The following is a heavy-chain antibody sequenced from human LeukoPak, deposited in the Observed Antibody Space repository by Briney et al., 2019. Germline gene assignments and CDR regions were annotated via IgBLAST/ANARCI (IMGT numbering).Heavy chain of an antibody. CDR1: GFTFSSYG. J-gene: IGHJ5*02. CDR3: AKAAGGDYGDYGWFDP. D-gene: IGHD4-17*01. V-gene: IGHV3-30*18. CDR2: ISYDGSNK. Sequence: PGRSLRLSCAASGFTFSSYGMHWVRQAPGKGLEWVAVISYDGSNKYYADSVKGRFTISRDNSKNTLYLQMNSLRAEDTAVYYCAKAAGGDYGDYGWFDPWGQGTLVTVSS.